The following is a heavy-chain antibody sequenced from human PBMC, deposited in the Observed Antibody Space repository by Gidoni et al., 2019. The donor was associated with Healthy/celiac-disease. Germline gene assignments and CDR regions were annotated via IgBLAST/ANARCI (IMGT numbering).Heavy chain of an antibody. D-gene: IGHD2-15*01. CDR2: IKSKTDGGTT. CDR3: TTGVVVAATPDHPRSY. J-gene: IGHJ4*02. Sequence: EVQLVESGGGLVKPGGSLRLSCAASGFTFSNAWMSWVRQAPGKGLEWVGRIKSKTDGGTTDYAAPVKGRFTISRDDSKNTLYLQMNSLKTEDTAVYYCTTGVVVAATPDHPRSYWGQGTLVTVSS. CDR1: GFTFSNAW. V-gene: IGHV3-15*01.